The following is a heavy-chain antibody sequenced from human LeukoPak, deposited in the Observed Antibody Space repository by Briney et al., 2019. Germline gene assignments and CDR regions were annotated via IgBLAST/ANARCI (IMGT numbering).Heavy chain of an antibody. CDR3: VKAGSGFDWLLSPFDY. D-gene: IGHD3-9*01. CDR2: ISSNGGST. CDR1: GFTFSSYA. V-gene: IGHV3-64D*06. J-gene: IGHJ4*02. Sequence: GGSLRLSCSASGFTFSSYAMHWVRQAPGKGLEYASAISSNGGSTYYADSVKGRFTISRDNSKNTLYLQMSSLRAEDTAVYYCVKAGSGFDWLLSPFDYWGQGTQVTVSA.